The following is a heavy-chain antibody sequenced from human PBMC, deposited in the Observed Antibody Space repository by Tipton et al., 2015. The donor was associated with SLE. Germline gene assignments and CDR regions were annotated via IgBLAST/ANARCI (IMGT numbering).Heavy chain of an antibody. CDR3: ARDGVRFLEWLAFDP. CDR1: GFTFSSYW. D-gene: IGHD3-3*01. J-gene: IGHJ5*02. V-gene: IGHV3-7*01. Sequence: SLRLSCAASGFTFSSYWMSWVRQAPGKGLEWVANIKQDGSEKYYVDSVKGRFTISRDNAKNSLYLQMNSLRAEDTAVYYCARDGVRFLEWLAFDPWGQGTLVTVSS. CDR2: IKQDGSEK.